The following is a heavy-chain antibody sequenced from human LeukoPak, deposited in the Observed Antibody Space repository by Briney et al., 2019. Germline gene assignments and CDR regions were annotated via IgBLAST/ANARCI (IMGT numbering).Heavy chain of an antibody. Sequence: ASVTVSCKASGYTFTSNYIHWVRQAPGQGLEWMGWINPNSGGTNYAQKFQGWVTMTRDTSISTAYMELSRLRSDDTAVYYCARGRFLEWLLYEYFRSSEYYFDYWGQGTLVTVSS. CDR1: GYTFTSNY. CDR2: INPNSGGT. D-gene: IGHD3-3*01. V-gene: IGHV1-2*04. CDR3: ARGRFLEWLLYEYFRSSEYYFDY. J-gene: IGHJ4*02.